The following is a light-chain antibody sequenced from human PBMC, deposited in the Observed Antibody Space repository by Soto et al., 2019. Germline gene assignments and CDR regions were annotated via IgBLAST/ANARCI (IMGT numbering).Light chain of an antibody. Sequence: IVLTQSPGTLSLSPGERNTLSCRASQSISRYLAWYQHKPGQGPRLLIYGASTRATGIPARFSGSGSGTDFTLTISRLEPEDFAVYYCQQYGSSPLWTFGQGTKVDIK. J-gene: IGKJ1*01. CDR2: GAS. CDR3: QQYGSSPLWT. V-gene: IGKV3-20*01. CDR1: QSISRY.